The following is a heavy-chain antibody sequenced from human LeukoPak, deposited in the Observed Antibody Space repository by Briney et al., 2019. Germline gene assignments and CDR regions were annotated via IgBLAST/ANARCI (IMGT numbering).Heavy chain of an antibody. Sequence: GASVKVSCKASGGTFSSYAISWVRQAPGQGLEWMGRIIPILGIANYAQKFQGRVTITADKSTSTAYMELSSLRSEDTAVYYCAAHSSGYSSSDWGWSYMDVWGKGTTVTVSS. J-gene: IGHJ6*03. V-gene: IGHV1-69*04. CDR3: AAHSSGYSSSDWGWSYMDV. D-gene: IGHD6-13*01. CDR1: GGTFSSYA. CDR2: IIPILGIA.